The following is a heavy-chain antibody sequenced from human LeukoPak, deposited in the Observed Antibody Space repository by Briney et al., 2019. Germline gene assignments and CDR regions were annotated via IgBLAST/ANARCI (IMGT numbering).Heavy chain of an antibody. CDR1: GFTFSSYW. CDR2: INGDGSST. D-gene: IGHD3-10*01. J-gene: IGHJ4*02. V-gene: IGHV3-74*01. Sequence: GGSLRLSCAASGFTFSSYWAHWVRQAPGKGPVWVSRINGDGSSTSYADSVKGRFTISRDNAKNTLYLQMNSLRAEDTAVYYCARDPYGSGSFWGQGTLVTVSS. CDR3: ARDPYGSGSF.